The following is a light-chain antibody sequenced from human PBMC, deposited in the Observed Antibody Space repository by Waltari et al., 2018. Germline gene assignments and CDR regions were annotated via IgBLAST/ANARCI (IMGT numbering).Light chain of an antibody. CDR2: AAS. V-gene: IGKV1-39*01. Sequence: DIQMTQSPSSLSASVGDRATITCRASQSISSYLNWYQQKPGKAPKLLIYAASSLQSGVPSRFSGSGSGTDFTLTISSLQPEDFTTYYCQQSYSLLTFGGGTKVEIK. J-gene: IGKJ4*01. CDR1: QSISSY. CDR3: QQSYSLLT.